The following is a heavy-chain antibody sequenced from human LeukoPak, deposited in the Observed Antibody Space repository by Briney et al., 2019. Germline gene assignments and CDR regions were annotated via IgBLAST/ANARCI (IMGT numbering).Heavy chain of an antibody. J-gene: IGHJ4*02. CDR2: ISGSGGST. Sequence: GGSLRLSCAASGYTFSSYAMSWVRQAPGKGLEWVSAISGSGGSTYYADSVKGRFTISRDNSKNTLYLQMNSLRAEDTAVYYCAKVGILARYYFDYWGQGTLVTVSS. CDR3: AKVGILARYYFDY. CDR1: GYTFSSYA. D-gene: IGHD3-3*02. V-gene: IGHV3-23*01.